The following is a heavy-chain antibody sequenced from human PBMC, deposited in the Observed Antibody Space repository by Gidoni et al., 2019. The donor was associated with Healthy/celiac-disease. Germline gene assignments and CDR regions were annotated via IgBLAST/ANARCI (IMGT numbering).Heavy chain of an antibody. Sequence: QLVASGGGFARTGGCLHHSCGTSGYTLRSYVLSWVRQAPGKGLEWGSVISGSGGSTYYADSVKGRFTISRDNSKNTLYLQMNSLRAEDTAVYYCARAGYCDDYSGYFYWGQGTLVTVSS. CDR1: GYTLRSYV. J-gene: IGHJ4*02. CDR2: ISGSGGST. CDR3: ARAGYCDDYSGYFY. V-gene: IGHV3-23*04. D-gene: IGHD3-22*01.